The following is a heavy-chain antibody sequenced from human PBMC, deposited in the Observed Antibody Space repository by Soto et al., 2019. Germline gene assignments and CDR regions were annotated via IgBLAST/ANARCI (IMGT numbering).Heavy chain of an antibody. D-gene: IGHD1-26*01. J-gene: IGHJ6*03. Sequence: VQLVESGGALVQPGGSLRLSCAASGFTFSSYWMHWVRQAPGKGLVWVSRINTDGTSQKYADSVKGRFTISRDNAKNTLYLQMNSLRDEDTDVYYCARRWEYFYMDVWGKGNTVTVSS. V-gene: IGHV3-74*03. CDR1: GFTFSSYW. CDR3: ARRWEYFYMDV. CDR2: INTDGTSQ.